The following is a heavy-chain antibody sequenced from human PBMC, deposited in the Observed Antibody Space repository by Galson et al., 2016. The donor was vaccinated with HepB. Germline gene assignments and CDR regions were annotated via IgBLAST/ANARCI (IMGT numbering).Heavy chain of an antibody. CDR1: GGSISSSGYF. CDR2: IHYSGNT. CDR3: ARDRVITGYFDY. D-gene: IGHD3-16*01. J-gene: IGHJ4*02. V-gene: IGHV4-39*07. Sequence: ETLSLTCTVSGGSISSSGYFWVWIRQPPGKGLEWIGSIHYSGNTHYNPSLKSRVTISVDTSRNQFSLRLSSVTAADTAVYYCARDRVITGYFDYWGQGTLVTVSS.